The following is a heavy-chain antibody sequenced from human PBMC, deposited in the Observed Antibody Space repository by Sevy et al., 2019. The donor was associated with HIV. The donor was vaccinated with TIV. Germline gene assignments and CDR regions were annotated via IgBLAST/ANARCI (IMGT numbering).Heavy chain of an antibody. J-gene: IGHJ6*03. Sequence: GGSLRLSCAVSGFSFDSYGMTWVRQAPGKGLEWVSGISGSGTRTYYADSVKGRFIISRDNSKNTLYLRMNSLRSEDTAIFYWAKGGGGHYDPDEIGYYFYYYNMDVWGKGTTVTVSS. V-gene: IGHV3-23*01. CDR3: AKGGGGHYDPDEIGYYFYYYNMDV. CDR1: GFSFDSYG. D-gene: IGHD3-22*01. CDR2: ISGSGTRT.